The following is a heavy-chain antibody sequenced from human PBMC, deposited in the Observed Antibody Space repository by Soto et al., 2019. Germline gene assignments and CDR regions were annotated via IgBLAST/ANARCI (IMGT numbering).Heavy chain of an antibody. Sequence: EVQLVESGGGLVQPGGSLRLSCAASGFTFSSYWMSWVRQAPGKGLEWVANIKQDGGEKNYVDSVKGRFTISRDNAKKPLYLQMNSLRAEDTAVYYCGRDLRDWDSGSYSYDYWGQGTLVTVSS. CDR1: GFTFSSYW. CDR2: IKQDGGEK. J-gene: IGHJ4*02. V-gene: IGHV3-7*04. CDR3: GRDLRDWDSGSYSYDY. D-gene: IGHD1-26*01.